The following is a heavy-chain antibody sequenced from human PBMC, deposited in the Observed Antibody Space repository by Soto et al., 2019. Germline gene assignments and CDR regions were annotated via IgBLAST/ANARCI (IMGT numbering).Heavy chain of an antibody. V-gene: IGHV3-53*01. CDR1: GFTDSSNY. J-gene: IGHJ4*02. CDR3: ARARDGYNFLYEPT. Sequence: GGSLRLSCAASGFTDSSNYMSWVRQAPGRGLEWVSVIYSGGNTDYADSVKGRFTISRDNSKRTVYLQMNSLRAEDTGVYYCARARDGYNFLYEPTWGQGT. D-gene: IGHD5-12*01. CDR2: IYSGGNT.